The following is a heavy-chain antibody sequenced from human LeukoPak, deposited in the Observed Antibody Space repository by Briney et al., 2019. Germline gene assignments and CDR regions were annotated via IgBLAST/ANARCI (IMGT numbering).Heavy chain of an antibody. D-gene: IGHD2-15*01. CDR2: ISANNGDT. V-gene: IGHV1-18*01. Sequence: ASVKVSCQASGYTFMHYGIHWVRQAPGQGLEWLGWISANNGDTNYAQKLQGRVTMTTDTSTSTAYMELRSLTSDDTAVYYCARRGPTPYYYYMDVWGNGTTVTVSS. CDR3: ARRGPTPYYYYMDV. J-gene: IGHJ6*03. CDR1: GYTFMHYG.